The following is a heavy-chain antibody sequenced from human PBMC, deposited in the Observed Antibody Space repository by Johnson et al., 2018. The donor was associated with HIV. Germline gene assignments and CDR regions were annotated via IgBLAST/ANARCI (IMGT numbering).Heavy chain of an antibody. Sequence: VQLVESGGGLVQPGGSLRLSCAASGFTFSDYWMSWVRQAPGKGLDWVANIKQDGSNKYSADSVKGRFTISRDNSKNNLYLQLNSLKTEDTAVYYCTTEILVRAFDIWGQGTMVTVSS. J-gene: IGHJ3*02. V-gene: IGHV3-7*03. D-gene: IGHD2-8*02. CDR3: TTEILVRAFDI. CDR1: GFTFSDYW. CDR2: IKQDGSNK.